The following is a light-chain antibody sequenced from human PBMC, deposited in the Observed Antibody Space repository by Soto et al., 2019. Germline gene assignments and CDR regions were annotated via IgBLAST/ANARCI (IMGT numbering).Light chain of an antibody. V-gene: IGKV3-20*01. CDR3: QHYGGSPPRFT. J-gene: IGKJ3*01. CDR1: QGISSTY. CDR2: GTS. Sequence: EIVLTQSPATLSLSPGERATLSCRASQGISSTYLAWYQLKPGQAPRLLIHGTSRRVTGIPDRFRGSGSGTNFTLTISRLEPEDFAVYYCQHYGGSPPRFTFGPGTKVDI.